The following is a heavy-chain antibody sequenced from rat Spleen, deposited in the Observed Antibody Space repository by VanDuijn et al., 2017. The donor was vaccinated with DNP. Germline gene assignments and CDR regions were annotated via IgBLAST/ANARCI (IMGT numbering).Heavy chain of an antibody. D-gene: IGHD1-9*01. CDR2: ISTSGGST. V-gene: IGHV5-25*01. Sequence: EVQLVESGGGLVQPGRSLKLSCAASGFTFSNYDMAWVRQAPTKGLEWVASISTSGGSTYYRDSVKGRFTVSRDNAKSTLYLQMDSLRSEDTATYYCARRGLTYYGYNYFDYWGQGVMVTVSS. CDR3: ARRGLTYYGYNYFDY. J-gene: IGHJ2*01. CDR1: GFTFSNYD.